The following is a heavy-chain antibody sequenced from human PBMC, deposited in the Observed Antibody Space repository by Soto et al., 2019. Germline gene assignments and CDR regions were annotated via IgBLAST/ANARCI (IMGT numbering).Heavy chain of an antibody. CDR2: MNPNSGNR. CDR3: ARDLGYSAGFDY. Sequence: QVQLVQSGAEVKKPGASVKVSCKASGYTFSSHDIHWVRQATGQGLEWMGWMNPNSGNRGYAQKFQGRVTMTRDTYIMTAYMELSSLRSEDTAVYYCARDLGYSAGFDYWGQGTLVAVSS. J-gene: IGHJ4*02. V-gene: IGHV1-8*01. CDR1: GYTFSSHD. D-gene: IGHD5-18*01.